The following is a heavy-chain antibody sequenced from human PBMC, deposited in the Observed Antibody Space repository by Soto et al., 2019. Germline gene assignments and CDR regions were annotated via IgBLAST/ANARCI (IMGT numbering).Heavy chain of an antibody. CDR3: ARKLRFLGGNWIDP. J-gene: IGHJ5*02. D-gene: IGHD3-3*01. CDR2: INHSGIT. CDR1: GGSLSNYY. Sequence: QVQLQQWGAGLLKPSETLSLSCGVYGGSLSNYYWNWIRQPPGKGLEWIGEINHSGITSYNPSLKSRVTISVDTSNNQFSLKLTSVTAADTSVYYCARKLRFLGGNWIDPWGPGTLVTVSS. V-gene: IGHV4-34*01.